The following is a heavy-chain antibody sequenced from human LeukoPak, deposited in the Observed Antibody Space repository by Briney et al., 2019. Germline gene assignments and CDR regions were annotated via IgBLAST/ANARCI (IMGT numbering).Heavy chain of an antibody. CDR2: IKSDGSST. D-gene: IGHD1-26*01. CDR3: AKDHGGSGSYSDY. V-gene: IGHV3-74*01. CDR1: GFTVSNHW. Sequence: GGSLRLSCAASGFTVSNHWMRWVRQAAGRGLGWVSRIKSDGSSTSYADSVKGRFTISSDNSKNTLYLQMNSLRAEDTAVYYCAKDHGGSGSYSDYWGQGTLVTVSS. J-gene: IGHJ4*02.